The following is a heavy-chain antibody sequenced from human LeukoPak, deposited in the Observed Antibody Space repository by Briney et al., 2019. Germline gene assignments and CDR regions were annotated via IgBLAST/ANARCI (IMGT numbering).Heavy chain of an antibody. CDR2: ISKNGDST. D-gene: IGHD4-17*01. CDR1: GFTFSSYA. Sequence: GGSLRLSCAASGFTFSSYAMHWIRQAPGKGLEYVSAISKNGDSTFHAISLKGRFTISRDNSKNTLYLQMGSLRPEDMAVYYCARMDYSDQFFQHWGQGSLVTVSS. CDR3: ARMDYSDQFFQH. J-gene: IGHJ1*01. V-gene: IGHV3-64*01.